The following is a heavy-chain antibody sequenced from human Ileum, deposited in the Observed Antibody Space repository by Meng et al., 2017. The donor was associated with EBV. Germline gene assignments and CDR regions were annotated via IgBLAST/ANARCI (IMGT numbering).Heavy chain of an antibody. CDR1: GGSFSGYY. J-gene: IGHJ4*02. D-gene: IGHD3-10*01. Sequence: QVELRQGGAGPLQPSETLSLTCAVYGGSFSGYYWSWIRQPPGKGLEWIGEINHSGSTNYNPSLKSRVTISVDTSKNQFSLKLSSVTAADTAVYYCARGNKVSDRGFDYWGQGTLVTVSS. CDR2: INHSGST. CDR3: ARGNKVSDRGFDY. V-gene: IGHV4-34*01.